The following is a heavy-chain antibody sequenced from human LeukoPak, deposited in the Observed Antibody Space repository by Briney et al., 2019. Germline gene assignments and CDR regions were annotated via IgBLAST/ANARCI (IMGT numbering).Heavy chain of an antibody. V-gene: IGHV1-2*06. CDR1: GYTFIDYW. Sequence: ALVKVSCKASGYTFIDYWIHWVRQAPGQGFEWMGRININSGGINYAQKFQGRVTMTRATSISTAYMELSRLRFDDTAVYYCARDRDGGVGTIDYWGQGTLVPVSS. CDR3: ARDRDGGVGTIDY. J-gene: IGHJ4*02. CDR2: ININSGGI. D-gene: IGHD3-3*01.